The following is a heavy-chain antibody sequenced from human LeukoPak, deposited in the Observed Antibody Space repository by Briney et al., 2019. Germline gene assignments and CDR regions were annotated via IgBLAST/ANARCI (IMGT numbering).Heavy chain of an antibody. CDR3: AKGDYYDSSGYSTSHFDY. V-gene: IGHV3-30*18. Sequence: GGSLRLSCAASGFTFNSYGMHWVRQAPGKGLEWVAVISYDGSNKYYADSVKGRFTISRDNSKNTLYLQMNSLRPEDTAVYYCAKGDYYDSSGYSTSHFDYWGQGTLVTVSS. D-gene: IGHD3-22*01. CDR2: ISYDGSNK. J-gene: IGHJ4*02. CDR1: GFTFNSYG.